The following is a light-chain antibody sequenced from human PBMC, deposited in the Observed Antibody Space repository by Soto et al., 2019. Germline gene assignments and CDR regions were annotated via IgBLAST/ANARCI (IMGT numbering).Light chain of an antibody. CDR1: QSIRRR. J-gene: IGKJ1*01. CDR2: DAS. Sequence: DIQMAQSPSTLSASVGGRVTITCRASQSIRRRLAWYQQKPGKAPNLLIYDASSLESGVPSRFSGGGSGTEFTLTISSLQPEDFATYYCQQYNTYTWTFGQGTKVELK. CDR3: QQYNTYTWT. V-gene: IGKV1-5*01.